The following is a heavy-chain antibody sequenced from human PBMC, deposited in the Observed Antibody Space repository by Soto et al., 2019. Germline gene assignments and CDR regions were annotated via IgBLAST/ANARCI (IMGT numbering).Heavy chain of an antibody. J-gene: IGHJ6*03. D-gene: IGHD4-17*01. V-gene: IGHV5-51*01. CDR3: ARRNGRLLSPHTHYRYFYGNKPYYMDV. CDR2: IYPGDSDT. CDR1: GYSFTSYW. Sequence: GESLKISCKGSGYSFTSYWIGWVRQMPGKGLEWMGIIYPGDSDTRYSPSFQGQVTISADKSISTAYLQWSSLKASDTAMYYCARRNGRLLSPHTHYRYFYGNKPYYMDVWGKGTTVTVSS.